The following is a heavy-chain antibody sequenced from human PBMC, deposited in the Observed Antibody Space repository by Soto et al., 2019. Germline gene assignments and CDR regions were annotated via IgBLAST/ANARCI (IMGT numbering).Heavy chain of an antibody. D-gene: IGHD6-19*01. J-gene: IGHJ6*02. V-gene: IGHV3-23*01. CDR2: IRGSGDST. CDR1: GFTXSGYA. Sequence: PGRSKRHSCAASGFTXSGYAMSWVSQTQGKGLEWVSAIRGSGDSTDYADSVKGRCTISRDNSENTLYLQMNSLRAEDTAVYYCAKARSAVAGSMDVWGQGTTVTVSS. CDR3: AKARSAVAGSMDV.